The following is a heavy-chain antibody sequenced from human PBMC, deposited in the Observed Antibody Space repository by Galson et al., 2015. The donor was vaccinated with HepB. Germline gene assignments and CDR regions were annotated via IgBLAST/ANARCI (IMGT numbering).Heavy chain of an antibody. J-gene: IGHJ4*02. Sequence: SVKVSCKASGYTFTSYAMHWVRQAPGQRLEWMGWINAGNGNTKYSQKFQGRVTITRDTSASTAYMELSSLRSEDTAVYYCAREGVKREYFDWLLDYWGQGTLVTVSS. V-gene: IGHV1-3*01. CDR1: GYTFTSYA. CDR2: INAGNGNT. CDR3: AREGVKREYFDWLLDY. D-gene: IGHD3-9*01.